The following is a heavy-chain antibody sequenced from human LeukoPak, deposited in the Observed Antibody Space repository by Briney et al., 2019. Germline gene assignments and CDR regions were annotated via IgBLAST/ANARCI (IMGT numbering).Heavy chain of an antibody. CDR2: VSGSGGNT. D-gene: IGHD4-23*01. V-gene: IGHV3-23*01. Sequence: GGSLRLSCAASGFTFSSYTMSWVRQAPGKGLEWVSGVSGSGGNTYYADSVKGRFTISRDNSKNTLYLQMNSLRAEDTAVYYCARDPTVVTHPYYFDYWGQGTLVTVSS. CDR1: GFTFSSYT. J-gene: IGHJ4*02. CDR3: ARDPTVVTHPYYFDY.